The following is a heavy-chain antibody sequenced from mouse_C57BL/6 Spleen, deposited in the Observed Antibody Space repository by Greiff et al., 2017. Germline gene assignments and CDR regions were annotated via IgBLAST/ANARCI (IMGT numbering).Heavy chain of an antibody. J-gene: IGHJ1*03. Sequence: EVKLMESGGGLVKPGGSLKLSCAASGFTFSSYAMSWVRQTPEKRLEWVATISDGGSYTYYPDNVKGRFTISRDNAKNNLYLQMSHLKSEDTAMYYGARDCYGSSYYWYFDVWGTGTTVTVSS. CDR3: ARDCYGSSYYWYFDV. V-gene: IGHV5-4*01. D-gene: IGHD1-1*01. CDR1: GFTFSSYA. CDR2: ISDGGSYT.